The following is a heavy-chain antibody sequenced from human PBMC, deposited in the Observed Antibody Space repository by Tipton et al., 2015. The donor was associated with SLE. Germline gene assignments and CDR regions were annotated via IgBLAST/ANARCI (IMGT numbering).Heavy chain of an antibody. V-gene: IGHV1-2*06. CDR1: GYTFTGYY. CDR3: ARDQRHCSGGSCYWFDP. D-gene: IGHD2-15*01. Sequence: QVQLVQSGAEVKKPGASVKVSCKASGYTFTGYYMHWVRQAPGQGLEWMGRINPNSGGTNYAQKFQGRVTMTRDTPISTAYMELSRLRSDDTAVYYCARDQRHCSGGSCYWFDPWGQGTLVTVSS. CDR2: INPNSGGT. J-gene: IGHJ5*02.